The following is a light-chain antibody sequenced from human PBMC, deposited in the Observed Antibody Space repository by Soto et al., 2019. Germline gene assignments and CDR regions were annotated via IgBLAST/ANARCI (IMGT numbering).Light chain of an antibody. CDR2: AAS. CDR1: QSISSTF. CDR3: QQYTSSPRA. V-gene: IGKV3-20*01. Sequence: EIVLTQSPGTLSLYPRESATLSCIASQSISSTFVAWYQQKPGQAPRLLIYAASSRATGIPDRFSGSGSGTDYTLTISRLEPEDFALYYCQQYTSSPRAFGQWSKVDIK. J-gene: IGKJ1*01.